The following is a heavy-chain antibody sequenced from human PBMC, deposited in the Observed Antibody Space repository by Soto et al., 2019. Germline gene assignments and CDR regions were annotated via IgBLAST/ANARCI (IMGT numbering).Heavy chain of an antibody. J-gene: IGHJ4*02. CDR2: IRSFDHST. V-gene: IGHV3-23*01. CDR1: GFAFSHYG. D-gene: IGHD6-19*01. Sequence: GGSLRLSCTASGFAFSHYGMSWVRQAPGKGLEWASSIRSFDHSTNYADSVKGRFTISRDNSKSTLSLQMNSLRAEDTAVYYCAKDVESGWYEAFDYWGQGTLVTVSS. CDR3: AKDVESGWYEAFDY.